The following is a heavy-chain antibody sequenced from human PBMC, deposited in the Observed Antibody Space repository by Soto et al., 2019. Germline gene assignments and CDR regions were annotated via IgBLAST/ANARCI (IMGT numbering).Heavy chain of an antibody. CDR1: GFTFSSYA. J-gene: IGHJ6*02. V-gene: IGHV3-23*01. D-gene: IGHD3-22*01. Sequence: PGGSLRLSCGASGFTFSSYAMTWVRQAPGKGLEWVSGISGGGGNTDYADSVKGRFTISRDNSKNTLYLQMNSLRAEDTAVYYCAKEVYYDSSGYSYAGFGIGVWGQGTTVTVSS. CDR2: ISGGGGNT. CDR3: AKEVYYDSSGYSYAGFGIGV.